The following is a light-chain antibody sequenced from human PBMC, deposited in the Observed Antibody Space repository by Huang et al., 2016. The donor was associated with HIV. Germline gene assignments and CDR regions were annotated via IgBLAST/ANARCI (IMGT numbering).Light chain of an antibody. Sequence: EIVMTQSPATLSVSPGERVTLSCRASQSVATKLAWYQHKPGQAPRLLIYGASSRATGVPARFSGSGSGTDFTLTIGSLQSEDVAVYYCQQYNDWPRAFGQGTKVEIK. J-gene: IGKJ1*01. V-gene: IGKV3-15*01. CDR2: GAS. CDR3: QQYNDWPRA. CDR1: QSVATK.